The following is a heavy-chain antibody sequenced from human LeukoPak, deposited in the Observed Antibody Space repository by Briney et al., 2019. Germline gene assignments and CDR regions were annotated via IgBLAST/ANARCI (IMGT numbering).Heavy chain of an antibody. CDR3: ARWGVTTVTTRQWPYYYYGMDV. V-gene: IGHV5-51*01. CDR1: GYSFTSYW. J-gene: IGHJ6*02. D-gene: IGHD4-17*01. CDR2: IYPGDSDT. Sequence: GESLKISCKGSGYSFTSYWIGWVRQMPGKGLEWMGIIYPGDSDTRYSPSFQGQVTISADKSISTAYLQWSSLKASDTAMYYCARWGVTTVTTRQWPYYYYGMDVWGQGTTVTVSS.